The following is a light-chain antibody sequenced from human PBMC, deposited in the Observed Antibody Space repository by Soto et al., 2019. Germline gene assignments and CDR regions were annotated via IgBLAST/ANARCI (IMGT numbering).Light chain of an antibody. CDR1: QGISNY. CDR2: AAS. CDR3: QQLNSYPLT. V-gene: IGKV1-9*01. Sequence: DIQLTQSPSFLPASVEDRVTITCRASQGISNYLAWYQQKPGKAPGLLMYAASTLQRGVSSRFSGSGSGTEFTLTISNLQPEDFATYYCQQLNSYPLTFGGGTKVEIK. J-gene: IGKJ4*01.